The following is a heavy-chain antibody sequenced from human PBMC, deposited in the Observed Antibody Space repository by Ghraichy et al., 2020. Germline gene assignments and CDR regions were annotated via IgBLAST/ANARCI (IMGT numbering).Heavy chain of an antibody. CDR1: GLTFSSYC. J-gene: IGHJ4*02. D-gene: IGHD3-10*01. CDR2: IKTDGSTT. CDR3: STSPRADRGNY. V-gene: IGHV3-74*01. Sequence: GGSLRLSCAASGLTFSSYCMHWVRQAPGKGLEWVSHIKTDGSTTNYAASVSGRFTISSNNANNTRYLQMNSPSADDTALYYCSTSPRADRGNYWGQGTLVTVSS.